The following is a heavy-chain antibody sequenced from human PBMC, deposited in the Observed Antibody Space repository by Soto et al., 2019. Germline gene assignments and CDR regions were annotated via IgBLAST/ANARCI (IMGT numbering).Heavy chain of an antibody. CDR1: GVTFSSET. D-gene: IGHD3-10*01. V-gene: IGHV1-69*01. CDR3: ATELGENPASPFDA. CDR2: IIPLFGTA. Sequence: QVQLVQSGADVKKPGSSVKVSCQASGVTFSSETLGWVRQAPGQGLEWVGGIIPLFGTANYAQKLQGRVTINADESTSTVYMELSSLRSDDTAVYFCATELGENPASPFDAWGQGTLVTVSS. J-gene: IGHJ4*02.